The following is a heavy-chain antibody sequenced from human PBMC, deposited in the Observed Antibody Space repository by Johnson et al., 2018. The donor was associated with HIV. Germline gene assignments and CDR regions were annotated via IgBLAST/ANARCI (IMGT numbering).Heavy chain of an antibody. V-gene: IGHV3-11*04. CDR3: ARWGEQQLVNAFDI. CDR1: GFTFSDYY. CDR2: ISSSGSTI. D-gene: IGHD6-13*01. Sequence: VQLVESGGGVVQPGRSLRLSCAASGFTFSDYYMSWIRQAPGKGLEWVSYISSSGSTIYYADSVKGRFTFSRDNAKNSLYLQMNSLRAEDTAVYYCARWGEQQLVNAFDIWGQGTMVTVYS. J-gene: IGHJ3*02.